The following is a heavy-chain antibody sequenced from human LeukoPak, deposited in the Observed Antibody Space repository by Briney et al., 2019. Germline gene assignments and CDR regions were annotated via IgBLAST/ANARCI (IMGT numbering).Heavy chain of an antibody. CDR3: ARGPYSYDSSGAFDI. CDR1: GGSISSYY. J-gene: IGHJ3*02. CDR2: IYTSGST. V-gene: IGHV4-4*07. D-gene: IGHD3-22*01. Sequence: PSETLSLTCTVSGGSISSYYWGWIRQPAGKGLEWIGRIYTSGSTNYNPSLKSRVTMSVDTSKNQFSLKLSSVTAADTAVYFCARGPYSYDSSGAFDIWGQGTMVTVSS.